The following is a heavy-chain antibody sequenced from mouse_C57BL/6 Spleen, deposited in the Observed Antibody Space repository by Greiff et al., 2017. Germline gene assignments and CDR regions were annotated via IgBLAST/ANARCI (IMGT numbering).Heavy chain of an antibody. J-gene: IGHJ2*01. CDR2: IYPGSGNT. Sequence: VHLVESGAELVRPGASVKLSCKASGYTFTDYYINWVKQRPGQGLEWIARIYPGSGNTYYNEKFKGKATLTAEKSSSTAYMQLSSLTSEDSAVYFCAREGLCFDYWGQGTTLTVSS. CDR3: AREGLCFDY. CDR1: GYTFTDYY. V-gene: IGHV1-76*01.